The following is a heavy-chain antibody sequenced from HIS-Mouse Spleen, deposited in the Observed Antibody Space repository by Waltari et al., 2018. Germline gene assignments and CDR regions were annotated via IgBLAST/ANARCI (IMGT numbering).Heavy chain of an antibody. V-gene: IGHV4-34*01. Sequence: QVQLQQWGAGLLKPSETLSLTCAVYGGSFSGYYWSWIRQPPGKGLEWIGEINHSGSTNYNPSIKSRVTISVDTSKNQFSLKLSSVTAADTAVYYCATLRADAFDIWGQGTMVTVSS. J-gene: IGHJ3*02. CDR2: INHSGST. D-gene: IGHD2-15*01. CDR3: ATLRADAFDI. CDR1: GGSFSGYY.